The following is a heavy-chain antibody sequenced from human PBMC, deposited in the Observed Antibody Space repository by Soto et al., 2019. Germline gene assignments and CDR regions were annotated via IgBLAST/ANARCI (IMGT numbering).Heavy chain of an antibody. D-gene: IGHD5-18*01. J-gene: IGHJ4*02. CDR3: ARDVSGYSYGPNGEKTFDY. V-gene: IGHV1-18*01. CDR1: GYTFTSYG. CDR2: ISAYNGNT. Sequence: GASVKVSCEASGYTFTSYGISCVRQAPGQGLEWMGWISAYNGNTNYAQKLQGRVTMTTDTSTSTAYMELRSLRSDDTAVYYCARDVSGYSYGPNGEKTFDYWGQGTLVTVSS.